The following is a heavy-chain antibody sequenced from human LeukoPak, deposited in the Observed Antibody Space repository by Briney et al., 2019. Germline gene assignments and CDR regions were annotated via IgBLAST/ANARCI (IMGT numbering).Heavy chain of an antibody. D-gene: IGHD5-12*01. CDR1: GFTFSNYA. CDR2: INDSGSTR. CDR3: AKDMQTWPRFPDY. V-gene: IGHV3-23*01. Sequence: GGSLRLSCVASGFTFSNYAMSWVRQAPGKGLEWVSGINDSGSTRFYVDSVKGRFTSSRDNPKNTLYLQMNGLRVEDTAVYYCAKDMQTWPRFPDYWGQGTLVTVSS. J-gene: IGHJ4*02.